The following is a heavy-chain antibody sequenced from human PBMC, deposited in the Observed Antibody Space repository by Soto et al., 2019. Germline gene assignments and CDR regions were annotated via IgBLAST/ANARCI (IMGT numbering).Heavy chain of an antibody. Sequence: GGSLRLSCAASGFIFSSYAMSWVRQAPGKGLEWVSAISGSGGSTYYADSVKGRFTISRDNSKNTLYLQMNSLRAEDTAVYYCAKDQWYYYGSGSYADYWGQGTLVTVSS. CDR3: AKDQWYYYGSGSYADY. D-gene: IGHD3-10*01. CDR1: GFIFSSYA. J-gene: IGHJ4*02. CDR2: ISGSGGST. V-gene: IGHV3-23*01.